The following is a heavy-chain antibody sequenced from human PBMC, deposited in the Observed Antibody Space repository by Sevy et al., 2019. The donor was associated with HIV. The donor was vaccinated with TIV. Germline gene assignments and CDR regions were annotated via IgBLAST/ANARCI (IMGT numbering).Heavy chain of an antibody. V-gene: IGHV4-61*02. CDR1: GGSISSGSYY. CDR3: ARGDSSSWYLYSQH. Sequence: SETLSLTCTVSGGSISSGSYYWSWIRQPAGKGLEWIGRIYTSGSTNYNPSLKSRVTISVDTSKNQFSLKLSSVTAADTAVYYCARGDSSSWYLYSQHWGQGTLVTVSS. CDR2: IYTSGST. D-gene: IGHD6-13*01. J-gene: IGHJ1*01.